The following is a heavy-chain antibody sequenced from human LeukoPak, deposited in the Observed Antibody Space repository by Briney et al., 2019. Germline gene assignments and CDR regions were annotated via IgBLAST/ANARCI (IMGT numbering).Heavy chain of an antibody. D-gene: IGHD3-16*01. CDR1: GYSITTGFS. Sequence: SETLSPTCVVSGYSITTGFSWGWIRQPPGKGLEWIATISYNGNTYYNPSLKSRVTISADTSKNQFSLRLTSVTAADTAVYYCAREGAVPGIDPWGRGKSVTISS. CDR2: ISYNGNT. V-gene: IGHV4-38-2*02. J-gene: IGHJ5*02. CDR3: AREGAVPGIDP.